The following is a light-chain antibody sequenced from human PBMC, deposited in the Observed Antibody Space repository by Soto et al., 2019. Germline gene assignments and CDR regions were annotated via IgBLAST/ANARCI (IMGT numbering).Light chain of an antibody. V-gene: IGKV1-5*03. J-gene: IGKJ2*01. CDR3: QQYNSYLYT. Sequence: DIQMTQSPSTLSASVGDRVTITCRASQSISSWLAWYQQKPGKAPKLLIYKASSLESGVPSRFSGSRSWTEFTLTISSLQPDDFATYYCQQYNSYLYTFGQGTKLEIK. CDR1: QSISSW. CDR2: KAS.